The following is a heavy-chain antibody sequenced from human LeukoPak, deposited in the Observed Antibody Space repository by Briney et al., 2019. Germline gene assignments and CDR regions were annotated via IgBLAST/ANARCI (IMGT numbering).Heavy chain of an antibody. CDR2: ISSSSDYI. J-gene: IGHJ4*02. D-gene: IGHD5-12*01. V-gene: IGHV3-21*01. CDR1: GFTFSSYA. Sequence: PGGSLRLSCAAYGFTFSSYAMSWVRQAPGKGLEWVSSISSSSDYIYYADSVKGRFTISRDNAKNSLYLQMNSLRAEDTAVYYCARVEASGYDYGAFDYWGQGTLVTVSS. CDR3: ARVEASGYDYGAFDY.